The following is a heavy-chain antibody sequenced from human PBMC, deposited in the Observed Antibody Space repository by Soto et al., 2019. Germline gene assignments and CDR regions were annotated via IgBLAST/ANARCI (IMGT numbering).Heavy chain of an antibody. CDR1: GGSFSGYY. D-gene: IGHD3-3*01. V-gene: IGHV4-34*01. CDR3: ARKARYYDFWSATRYNWFDP. CDR2: INHSGST. J-gene: IGHJ5*02. Sequence: ASETLSLTCAVYGGSFSGYYWSWIRQPPGKGLEWIGEINHSGSTNYNPSLKSRVTISVDASKNQFSLKLSSVTAADTAVYYCARKARYYDFWSATRYNWFDPWGQGTLVTVSS.